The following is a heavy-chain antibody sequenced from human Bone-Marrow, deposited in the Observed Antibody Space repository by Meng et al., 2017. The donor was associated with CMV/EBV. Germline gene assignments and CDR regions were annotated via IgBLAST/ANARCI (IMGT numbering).Heavy chain of an antibody. V-gene: IGHV1-18*01. CDR1: GYTFTSYG. J-gene: IGHJ4*02. CDR3: ARDHRREIVGDTVAPNY. CDR2: ISAYNGNT. Sequence: SVNVSCKASGYTFTSYGISWVRQAPGQGLEWMGWISAYNGNTNYAQKLQGRVTMTTDTSTSTAYMELRSLRSDDTAVYYCARDHRREIVGDTVAPNYWGQGTLVTVSS. D-gene: IGHD1-26*01.